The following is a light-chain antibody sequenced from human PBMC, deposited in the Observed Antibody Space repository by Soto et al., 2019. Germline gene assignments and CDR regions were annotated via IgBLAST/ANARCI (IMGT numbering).Light chain of an antibody. CDR3: QQLHSYPVT. Sequence: IQLTQSPASLSASVGERATITCRASQGISIFLAWYQQKPGKAPKPLIYDASTLQNGVPSRFSGSGSGTDFTLTISSLQPEDSATYYCQQLHSYPVTFGHGTRLDIK. CDR2: DAS. CDR1: QGISIF. J-gene: IGKJ5*01. V-gene: IGKV1-9*01.